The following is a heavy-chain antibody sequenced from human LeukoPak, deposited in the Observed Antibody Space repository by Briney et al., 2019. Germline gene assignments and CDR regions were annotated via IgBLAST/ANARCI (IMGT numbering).Heavy chain of an antibody. CDR3: AIRRGYYDSSGYYSYGMDV. Sequence: ASVKVSCKASGDTFTSYGISWVRQAPGQGLEWMGWISAYNGNTNYAQKLQGRVTMTTDTSTSTAYMELSSLRSEDTAVYYCAIRRGYYDSSGYYSYGMDVWGQGTTVTVS. CDR2: ISAYNGNT. D-gene: IGHD3-22*01. V-gene: IGHV1-18*01. J-gene: IGHJ6*02. CDR1: GDTFTSYG.